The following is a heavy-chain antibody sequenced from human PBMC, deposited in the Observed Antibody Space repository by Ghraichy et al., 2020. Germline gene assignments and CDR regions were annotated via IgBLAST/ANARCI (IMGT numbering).Heavy chain of an antibody. CDR2: IYFSGDA. J-gene: IGHJ5*01. CDR3: ARHNWNYLTWFDS. CDR1: GGSISGSSYY. D-gene: IGHD1-7*01. Sequence: SETLSLTCSVSGGSISGSSYYWAWIRQPPGKGLEWIASIYFSGDAQYNPSLKSRVTIFVDTSKNQFSLKLSSVTAADTAIYYCARHNWNYLTWFDSWGQGTLVTVSS. V-gene: IGHV4-39*01.